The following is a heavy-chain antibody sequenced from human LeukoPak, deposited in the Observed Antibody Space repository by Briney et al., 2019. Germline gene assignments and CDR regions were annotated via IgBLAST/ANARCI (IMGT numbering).Heavy chain of an antibody. J-gene: IGHJ6*04. CDR3: ATHRISS. D-gene: IGHD3-10*01. V-gene: IGHV3-7*01. CDR1: GFTFSGSW. CDR2: IKEDGSEK. Sequence: GGSLRLSCEVSGFTFSGSWMTWVRQAPGKGLEWVATIKEDGSEKYYADSLKGRFSISRDNAKNSVYLQMNSLRADETAVYFCATHRISSWGKGTTVTVSS.